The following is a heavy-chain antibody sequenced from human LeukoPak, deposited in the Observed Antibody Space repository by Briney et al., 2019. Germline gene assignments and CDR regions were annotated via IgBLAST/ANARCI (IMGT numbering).Heavy chain of an antibody. CDR3: ARGGGYGYDLDN. J-gene: IGHJ4*02. CDR2: IYFSGST. D-gene: IGHD5-18*01. V-gene: IGHV4-59*01. Sequence: PSETLSLTCSVSGASINYFYWNWIRQAPGKGLKWIGNIYFSGSTIYNPSLKSRATISVDTSKDLFSLKLTSVTTADTAVYFCARGGGYGYDLDNWGQGTLVTVSS. CDR1: GASINYFY.